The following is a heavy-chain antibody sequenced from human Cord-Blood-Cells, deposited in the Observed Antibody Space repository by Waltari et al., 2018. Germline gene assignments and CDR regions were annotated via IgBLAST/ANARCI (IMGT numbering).Heavy chain of an antibody. CDR1: GFTFSSYW. Sequence: EVQLVESGGGLVQPGGSLRLSCAASGFTFSSYWMSWVRQAPGKGLEWVANIKQDGSEKYYVDSVKGRFTISRDNAKNSLYLQMNSLRAEDTAVYYCARGAHYDFWSGYYYYYYGMDVWGQGTTVTVSS. D-gene: IGHD3-3*01. CDR2: IKQDGSEK. J-gene: IGHJ6*02. CDR3: ARGAHYDFWSGYYYYYYGMDV. V-gene: IGHV3-7*01.